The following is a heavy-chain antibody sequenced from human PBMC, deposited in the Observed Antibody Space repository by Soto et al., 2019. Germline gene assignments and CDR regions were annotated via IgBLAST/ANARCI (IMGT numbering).Heavy chain of an antibody. D-gene: IGHD1-1*01. Sequence: SGATLVNPTETLTLTCTVSGLSLSNARMGVSWIRQPPGKALEWLAHIFSNDEKSYSTSLKSRLTISKDTSKSQVVLTMTNMDPVDTATYYCAWTRTAHYYYGMDVWGQGTTVTVSS. CDR1: GLSLSNARMG. CDR3: AWTRTAHYYYGMDV. V-gene: IGHV2-26*01. J-gene: IGHJ6*02. CDR2: IFSNDEK.